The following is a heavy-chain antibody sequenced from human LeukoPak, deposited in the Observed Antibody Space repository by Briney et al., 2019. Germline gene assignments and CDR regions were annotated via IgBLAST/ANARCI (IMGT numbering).Heavy chain of an antibody. V-gene: IGHV3-7*01. CDR2: IKHDGREA. CDR1: GFTFSSYC. Sequence: PGGSLRLSCAASGFTFSSYCMSWVRQAPGKGLEWVATIKHDGREAYYVDSVKGRFTISRDNAKNSLYLQMNSLRVGDTAVYYCTRGKSGSYGTKGYWGRGTLVTVSS. CDR3: TRGKSGSYGTKGY. D-gene: IGHD1-26*01. J-gene: IGHJ4*02.